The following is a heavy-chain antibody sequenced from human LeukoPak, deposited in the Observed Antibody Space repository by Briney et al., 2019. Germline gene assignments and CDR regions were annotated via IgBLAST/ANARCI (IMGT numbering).Heavy chain of an antibody. CDR3: AKKFGSSNWYVGFDY. V-gene: IGHV3-23*01. J-gene: IGHJ4*02. Sequence: GGSLRLSCAASGFTFSSYAMSWVRQAPGKGLEWVAVISGSGGTTYYADSVKGRFTISRDNSKKTLDLQMNSLRVEDMAVYYCAKKFGSSNWYVGFDYWGQGTLVTVSS. D-gene: IGHD6-19*01. CDR1: GFTFSSYA. CDR2: ISGSGGTT.